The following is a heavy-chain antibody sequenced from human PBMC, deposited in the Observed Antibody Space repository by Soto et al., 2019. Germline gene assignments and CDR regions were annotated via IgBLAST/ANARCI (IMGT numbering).Heavy chain of an antibody. D-gene: IGHD3-3*01. CDR3: ARHKRDLRFLEWSYYFYY. V-gene: IGHV3-30-3*01. J-gene: IGHJ4*02. Sequence: GGSLRLSCAASGFTFSSYAIHWVRQAPGKGLEWVARISYDGSNKYYADSVKGRFTISRDNAKNTLYLQMNSLRAEDTAVYYCARHKRDLRFLEWSYYFYYWGQGTLVTVSS. CDR2: ISYDGSNK. CDR1: GFTFSSYA.